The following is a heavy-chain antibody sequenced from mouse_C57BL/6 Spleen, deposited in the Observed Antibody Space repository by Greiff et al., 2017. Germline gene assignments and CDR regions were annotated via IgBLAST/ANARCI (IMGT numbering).Heavy chain of an antibody. D-gene: IGHD1-2*01. Sequence: SGPELVKPGASVKLSCKASGYTFTSYDINWVKQRPGQGLEWIGWFYPRDGSTKYNEKFKGKDTLTVDTSSSPAYMELHSLTSEASAVYFCASPLSSFFDYWGQGTTLTVSS. CDR3: ASPLSSFFDY. CDR1: GYTFTSYD. V-gene: IGHV1-85*01. CDR2: FYPRDGST. J-gene: IGHJ2*01.